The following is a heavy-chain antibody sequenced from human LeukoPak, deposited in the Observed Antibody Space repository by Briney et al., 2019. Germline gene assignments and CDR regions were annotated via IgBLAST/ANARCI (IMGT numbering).Heavy chain of an antibody. V-gene: IGHV3-30*02. J-gene: IGHJ6*03. CDR2: IRNDGGNQ. D-gene: IGHD3-10*01. Sequence: GGSLRLSCAASGFTFSRHGMHWVRQAPGKGLDWVAFIRNDGGNQYYADSVTGRFTISRDNSKNALNLQMNSLRPEDTAVYYCAKGVGGSANYYYMDVWGKGTTVTVSS. CDR3: AKGVGGSANYYYMDV. CDR1: GFTFSRHG.